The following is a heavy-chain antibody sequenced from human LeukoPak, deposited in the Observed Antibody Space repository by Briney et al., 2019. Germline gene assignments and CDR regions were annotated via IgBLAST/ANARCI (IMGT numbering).Heavy chain of an antibody. Sequence: GGTLRLSCAASGYTFSVFGMHWVRQAPGKGLEWVAVMSYDGSYKQYADSVKGRFTISRDNSKSTLYLQMSSLRGDDTAIYYCAKKGKPQSGMDVWGQGTTVTVSS. CDR3: AKKGKPQSGMDV. CDR2: MSYDGSYK. J-gene: IGHJ6*02. V-gene: IGHV3-30*18. CDR1: GYTFSVFG.